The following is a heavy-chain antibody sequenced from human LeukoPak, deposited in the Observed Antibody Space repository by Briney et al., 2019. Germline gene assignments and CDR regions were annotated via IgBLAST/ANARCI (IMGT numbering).Heavy chain of an antibody. CDR2: IYNTGDT. CDR3: ARGSGSLDY. CDR1: GFTVINNY. V-gene: IGHV3-66*01. Sequence: GGSLRLSCAASGFTVINNYMTWVRQAPGKGLEWVSLIYNTGDTYYADSEKGRFTISRDNSKNTLYLQMNSLRVEDTAVYYCARGSGSLDYWVQGTLVTVSS. J-gene: IGHJ4*02. D-gene: IGHD3-10*01.